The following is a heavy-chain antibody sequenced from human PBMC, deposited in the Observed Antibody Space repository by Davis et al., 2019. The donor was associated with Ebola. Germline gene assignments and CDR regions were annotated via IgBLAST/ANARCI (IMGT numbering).Heavy chain of an antibody. J-gene: IGHJ4*02. CDR2: ISAYNGNT. Sequence: ASVKVSCKASGYTFTSYGISWVRQAPGQGLEWMGWISAYNGNTNYAQKLQGRVTMITDTSTSTAYMELRSLRSEDTAMYYCARDPGNYYYGSGSLDYWGQGTLVTVSS. CDR3: ARDPGNYYYGSGSLDY. D-gene: IGHD3-10*01. V-gene: IGHV1-18*04. CDR1: GYTFTSYG.